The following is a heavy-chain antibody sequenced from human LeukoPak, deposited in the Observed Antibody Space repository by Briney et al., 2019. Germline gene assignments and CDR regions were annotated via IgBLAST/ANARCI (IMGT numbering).Heavy chain of an antibody. CDR2: IYYSGST. CDR3: ARRLRYFDWLLPDPFDAFDI. V-gene: IGHV4-39*01. CDR1: GGSISSSSYY. J-gene: IGHJ3*02. D-gene: IGHD3-9*01. Sequence: SETLSLTCTVSGGSISSSSYYWGWIRQPPGKGLEWIGSIYYSGSTYYTPSLKSRVTISVDTSKNQFSLKLSPVTAADTAVYYCARRLRYFDWLLPDPFDAFDIWGQGTMVTVSS.